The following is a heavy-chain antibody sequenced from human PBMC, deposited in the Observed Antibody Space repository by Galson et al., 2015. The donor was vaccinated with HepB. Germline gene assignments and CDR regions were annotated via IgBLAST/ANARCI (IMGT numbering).Heavy chain of an antibody. D-gene: IGHD3-10*01. Sequence: ETLSLTCTVSGGSISSSSYYWGWIRQPPGKGLEWIGSIYYSGSTYYNPSLKSRVTISVDTSKNQFSLKLSSVTAADTAVYYCARHMLWFGDFGGFDPWGQGALVTVSS. CDR2: IYYSGST. J-gene: IGHJ5*02. CDR1: GGSISSSSYY. V-gene: IGHV4-39*01. CDR3: ARHMLWFGDFGGFDP.